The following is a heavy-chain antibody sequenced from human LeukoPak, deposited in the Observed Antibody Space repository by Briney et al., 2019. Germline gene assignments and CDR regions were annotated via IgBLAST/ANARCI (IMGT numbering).Heavy chain of an antibody. CDR1: GFTFSSYW. J-gene: IGHJ4*02. D-gene: IGHD2-15*01. V-gene: IGHV3-7*01. Sequence: GGSPRLSCAASGFTFSSYWMSWVRQAPGKGLEWVANIKQDGSEKYYVDSVKGRFTISRDNAKNSLYLQMNSLRAEDTAVYYCAREASTRYCSGGSCYSISAFDYWGQGTLVTVSS. CDR2: IKQDGSEK. CDR3: AREASTRYCSGGSCYSISAFDY.